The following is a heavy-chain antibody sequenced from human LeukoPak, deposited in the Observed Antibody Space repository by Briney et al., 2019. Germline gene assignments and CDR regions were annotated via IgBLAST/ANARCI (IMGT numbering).Heavy chain of an antibody. V-gene: IGHV1-18*01. CDR2: ISADNGNT. D-gene: IGHD3-9*01. CDR3: ERDGFVLDILTGYDPDFYYYGMDV. Sequence: AAVKVSCKASGYTFTSYGISWVRQAPGQGLEWMGWISADNGNTNYAQKLQGRVTMTTDTSTSTAYMELRSLRSDDTDVYYCERDGFVLDILTGYDPDFYYYGMDVWGQGTTVTVSS. CDR1: GYTFTSYG. J-gene: IGHJ6*02.